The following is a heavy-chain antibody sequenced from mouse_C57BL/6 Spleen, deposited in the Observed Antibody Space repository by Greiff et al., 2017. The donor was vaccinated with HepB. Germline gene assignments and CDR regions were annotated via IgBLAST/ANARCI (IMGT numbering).Heavy chain of an antibody. J-gene: IGHJ3*01. D-gene: IGHD1-1*01. CDR2: INPNTGGT. Sequence: EVQLQQSGPELVKPGASVKIPCKASGYTFTDYNMDWVKQSHGKSLEWIGDINPNTGGTIYNQKFKGKATLTVDKSSSTAYMELRSLTSEDTAVYYCARGVYYYGSRERFAYWGQGTLVTVSA. CDR1: GYTFTDYN. V-gene: IGHV1-18*01. CDR3: ARGVYYYGSRERFAY.